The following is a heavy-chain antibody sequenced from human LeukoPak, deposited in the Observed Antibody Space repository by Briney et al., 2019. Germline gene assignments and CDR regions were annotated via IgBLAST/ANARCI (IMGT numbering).Heavy chain of an antibody. D-gene: IGHD6-19*01. V-gene: IGHV3-30*18. CDR1: RFTFSSYG. Sequence: GGSLRLSCAASRFTFSSYGIHWVRQAPDKGLEWVALISYDGSNKYYADSVKGRFTVSRDNSKNSLYLQMNSLRAEDTAVYYCAKAHYSGWYYFDYWGQGTLVTVS. J-gene: IGHJ4*02. CDR2: ISYDGSNK. CDR3: AKAHYSGWYYFDY.